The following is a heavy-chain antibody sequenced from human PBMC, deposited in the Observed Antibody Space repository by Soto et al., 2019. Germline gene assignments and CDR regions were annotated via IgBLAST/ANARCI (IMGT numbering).Heavy chain of an antibody. V-gene: IGHV3-30*18. J-gene: IGHJ4*02. CDR2: ISSDGSNK. CDR3: TKDRATHRNY. Sequence: QVQLVESGGGVVQPGRSLSLSCAASGFTFRNYVMHWVRQAPGKGLEWVAVISSDGSNKYYADSVKGRFTISGDNSKNTLYLQMNSLRIEDTAVYYCTKDRATHRNYWGQGTLVTVSS. D-gene: IGHD5-12*01. CDR1: GFTFRNYV.